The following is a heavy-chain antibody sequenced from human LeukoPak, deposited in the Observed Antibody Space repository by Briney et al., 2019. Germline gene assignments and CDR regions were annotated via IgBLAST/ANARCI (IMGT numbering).Heavy chain of an antibody. J-gene: IGHJ4*02. CDR2: IYYSGST. V-gene: IGHV4-59*08. D-gene: IGHD3-22*01. CDR3: AATYYYDNSGYYYFDY. Sequence: PSETLSLTCTVSGGSISGYYWSWIRQPPGKGREWIGFIYYSGSTNYNPSLKSRVTISVDTSKNQFSLKLSSVTAADTAVYYCAATYYYDNSGYYYFDYWGQGTLVTVSS. CDR1: GGSISGYY.